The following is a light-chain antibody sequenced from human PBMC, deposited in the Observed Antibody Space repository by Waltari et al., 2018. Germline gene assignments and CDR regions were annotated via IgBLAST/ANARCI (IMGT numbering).Light chain of an antibody. V-gene: IGKV3-11*01. J-gene: IGKJ4*01. Sequence: IVLTQSPATLSFSPGETAPLSCRASQRVITYLAWSQQRPGQPPRLLISDSSSRATGIPARFSGSGYETEFTLTISSLEPEDFAVYYCQQRYKLPLTFGGGSKVEI. CDR2: DSS. CDR3: QQRYKLPLT. CDR1: QRVITY.